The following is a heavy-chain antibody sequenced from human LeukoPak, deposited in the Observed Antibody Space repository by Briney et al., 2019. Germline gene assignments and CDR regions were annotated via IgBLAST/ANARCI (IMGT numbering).Heavy chain of an antibody. V-gene: IGHV4-61*02. CDR2: IYTSGST. Sequence: PSETLSLTCTVSGGSISSGSYYWSWIRQPAGKGLEWIGRIYTSGSTNYNPSLKSRVTISVDTSKNQFSLQLTSVTAADTAVYYCGGTGVALRFGGWFDPWGQGTLVTACS. CDR3: GGTGVALRFGGWFDP. D-gene: IGHD2-8*01. CDR1: GGSISSGSYY. J-gene: IGHJ5*02.